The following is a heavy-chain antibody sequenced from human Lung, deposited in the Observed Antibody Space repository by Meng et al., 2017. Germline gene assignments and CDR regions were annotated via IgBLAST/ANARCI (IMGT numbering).Heavy chain of an antibody. V-gene: IGHV1-2*06. D-gene: IGHD6-13*01. CDR3: ARDEDISAAGKLFGDY. J-gene: IGHJ4*02. CDR2: IDPKSGDT. CDR1: GYNFPDYW. Sequence: RVVQSGAGVKKPGASVKVSCKPSGYNFPDYWLHWVRRAPGQGLEWMGRIDPKSGDTHYAQRFQGRVTMTGDTSISTAYMELSGLRSDDTAMYYCARDEDISAAGKLFGDYWGQGTLVTVSS.